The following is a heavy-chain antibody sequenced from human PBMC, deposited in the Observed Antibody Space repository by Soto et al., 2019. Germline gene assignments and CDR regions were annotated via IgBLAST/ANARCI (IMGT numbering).Heavy chain of an antibody. CDR3: ARDQKYNWNQNFDY. V-gene: IGHV3-30-3*01. D-gene: IGHD1-20*01. J-gene: IGHJ4*02. CDR1: GFTFSSYA. Sequence: RRLSCAASGFTFSSYAMHWVRQAPGKGLEWVAVISYDGSNKYYADSVKGRFTISRDNSKNTLYLQMNSLRAEDTAVYYCARDQKYNWNQNFDYWGQGTLVTVSS. CDR2: ISYDGSNK.